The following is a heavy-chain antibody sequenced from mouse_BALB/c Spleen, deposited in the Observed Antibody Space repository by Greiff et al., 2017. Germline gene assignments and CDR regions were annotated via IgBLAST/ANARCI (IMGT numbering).Heavy chain of an antibody. D-gene: IGHD4-1*01. V-gene: IGHV14-3*02. J-gene: IGHJ3*01. CDR3: ARAVTGNFAY. Sequence: EVKLMESGAELVKPGASVKLSCTASGFNIKDTYMHWVKQRPEQGLEWIGRIDPANGNTKYDPKFQGKATITADTSSNTAYLQLSSLTSEDTAVYYCARAVTGNFAYWGQGTLVTVSA. CDR1: GFNIKDTY. CDR2: IDPANGNT.